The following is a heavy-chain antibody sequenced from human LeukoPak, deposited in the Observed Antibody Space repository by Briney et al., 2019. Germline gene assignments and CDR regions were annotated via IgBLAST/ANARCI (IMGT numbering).Heavy chain of an antibody. J-gene: IGHJ4*02. V-gene: IGHV4-4*02. CDR1: GGSISSSNW. Sequence: SETLSLTCAVSGGSISSSNWWSWVRQPPGKGLEWIGEIYHSGSTNYNPSLKSRVTISVDKSKNQFSLKLSSVTAADTAVYYCATYCGGDCYPAVGDWGQGTQVTVSS. CDR3: ATYCGGDCYPAVGD. D-gene: IGHD2-21*02. CDR2: IYHSGST.